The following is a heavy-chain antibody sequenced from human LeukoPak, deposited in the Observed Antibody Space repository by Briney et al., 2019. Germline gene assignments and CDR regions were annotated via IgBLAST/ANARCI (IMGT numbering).Heavy chain of an antibody. D-gene: IGHD2-2*01. J-gene: IGHJ4*02. CDR1: GGTFSSYA. V-gene: IGHV1-69*04. CDR2: IIPILGIA. Sequence: SVKVSCKASGGTFSSYAISWVRQAPGQGLEWMGRIIPILGIANYAQKFQGRVTITADKSTSTAYMELSSLRSEDTAVYYCARFSWPDCSSTSCYGYYFDYWGQGTLVTVSS. CDR3: ARFSWPDCSSTSCYGYYFDY.